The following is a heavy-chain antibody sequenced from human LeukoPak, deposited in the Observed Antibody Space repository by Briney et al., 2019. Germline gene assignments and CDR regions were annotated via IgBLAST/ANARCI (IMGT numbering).Heavy chain of an antibody. CDR1: GGSISSSSYY. V-gene: IGHV4-39*01. CDR2: IYYSGST. J-gene: IGHJ2*01. D-gene: IGHD4-17*01. Sequence: PSETLSLTCTVSGGSISSSSYYWGWIRQPPGKGLEWIGSIYYSGSTYYNPSLKSRVTISVDTSKNQFSLKLSSVTAADTAVYYCARHYGDYWYFDLWGRGTLVTVSS. CDR3: ARHYGDYWYFDL.